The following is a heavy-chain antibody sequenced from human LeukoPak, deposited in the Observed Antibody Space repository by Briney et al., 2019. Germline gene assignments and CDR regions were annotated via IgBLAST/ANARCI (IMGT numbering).Heavy chain of an antibody. J-gene: IGHJ3*02. D-gene: IGHD3-16*01. CDR2: ISYDGSNK. CDR3: ATAGDDAFDI. Sequence: PGGSLRLSCAASGFTFSSYGMHWVRQAPGKGLEWVAVISYDGSNKYYADSVKGRFTISRDNSKNTLYLQMNSLRAEDTVVYYCATAGDDAFDIWGQGTMVTVSS. CDR1: GFTFSSYG. V-gene: IGHV3-30*03.